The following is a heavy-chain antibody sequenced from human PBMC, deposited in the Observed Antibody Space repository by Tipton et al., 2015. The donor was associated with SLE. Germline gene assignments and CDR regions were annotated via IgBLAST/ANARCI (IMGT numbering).Heavy chain of an antibody. CDR3: ARCITVVQGVIRPGSGMDV. J-gene: IGHJ6*02. CDR1: GYTFTSYA. V-gene: IGHV7-4-1*02. Sequence: QVQLVQSGSELKKPGASVKVSCKASGYTFTSYAMNWVRQAPGQGFERMGWINTNTGNPTYAQCFTGRFVFSLYTSVSTAYLQISSLKAEDTAVYYGARCITVVQGVIRPGSGMDVWGQGTTVTVSS. D-gene: IGHD3-10*01. CDR2: INTNTGNP.